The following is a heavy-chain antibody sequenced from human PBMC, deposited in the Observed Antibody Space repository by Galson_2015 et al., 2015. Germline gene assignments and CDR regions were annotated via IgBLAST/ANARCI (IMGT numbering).Heavy chain of an antibody. J-gene: IGHJ3*02. CDR2: ISWNSGSI. CDR1: A. D-gene: IGHD4-17*01. Sequence: AMHWVRQAPGKGLEWVSGISWNSGSILYADSVKGRFTLSRDNAKNSLFLQMNSLRVEDTALYYCAKSRGTTRGAFDIWGQGTMVTVSS. V-gene: IGHV3-9*01. CDR3: AKSRGTTRGAFDI.